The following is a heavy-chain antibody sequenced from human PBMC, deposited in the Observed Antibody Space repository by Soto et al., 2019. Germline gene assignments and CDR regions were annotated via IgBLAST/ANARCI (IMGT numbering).Heavy chain of an antibody. CDR3: PSHNGYNSGRDY. D-gene: IGHD5-12*01. V-gene: IGHV3-11*06. CDR2: ISSSSSYT. J-gene: IGHJ4*02. CDR1: GFTLSDYY. Sequence: QVQLVESGGGLVKPGGSLRLSCAASGFTLSDYYMSWIRQAPGKGLEWVSYISSSSSYTNYADSVKGRFTISRDNAKNSLYLQMNCLRAEDTAVYYCPSHNGYNSGRDYWGQGTLVTVSS.